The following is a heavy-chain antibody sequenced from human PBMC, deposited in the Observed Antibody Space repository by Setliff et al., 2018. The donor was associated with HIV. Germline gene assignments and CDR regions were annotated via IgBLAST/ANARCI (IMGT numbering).Heavy chain of an antibody. J-gene: IGHJ6*01. Sequence: SETLSLTCTVSGGSISSGDYYWSWIRQPPGKGLEWIGYIYYSGSTYYNPSLKSRVTISVDTSKNQFSLKLNSVTAADTAVYYCARGPSGRAPAPARAPHYYGLDLWGPGTTVTVSS. D-gene: IGHD2-2*01. V-gene: IGHV4-30-4*08. CDR1: GGSISSGDYY. CDR2: IYYSGST. CDR3: ARGPSGRAPAPARAPHYYGLDL.